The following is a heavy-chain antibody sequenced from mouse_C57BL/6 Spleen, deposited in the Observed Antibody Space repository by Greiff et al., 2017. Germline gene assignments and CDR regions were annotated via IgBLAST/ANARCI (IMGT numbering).Heavy chain of an antibody. CDR1: GYAFSSYW. Sequence: VQLQQSGAELVKPGASVKISCKASGYAFSSYWMNWVKQRPGKGLAWIGQIYPGDGDTNYNGKFKGKATLTADKSSSTAYMQLSSLTSEDSAVYFCARTGEGYAMDYWGQGTSVTVSS. D-gene: IGHD3-1*01. CDR2: IYPGDGDT. J-gene: IGHJ4*01. V-gene: IGHV1-80*01. CDR3: ARTGEGYAMDY.